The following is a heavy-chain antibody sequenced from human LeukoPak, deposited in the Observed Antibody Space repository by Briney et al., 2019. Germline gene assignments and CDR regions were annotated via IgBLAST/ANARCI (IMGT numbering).Heavy chain of an antibody. V-gene: IGHV3-66*01. J-gene: IGHJ6*02. Sequence: GGSLRLSCAASGFTVGNNYMSWVRQAPGKGLEWVSLIYSAGSTYYADPVRGRFTISRDSSKNTLFLQLNSLRAEDTAVYYCAAFSHKGAWGQGTTVTVSS. CDR2: IYSAGST. CDR1: GFTVGNNY. D-gene: IGHD3-3*02. CDR3: AAFSHKGA.